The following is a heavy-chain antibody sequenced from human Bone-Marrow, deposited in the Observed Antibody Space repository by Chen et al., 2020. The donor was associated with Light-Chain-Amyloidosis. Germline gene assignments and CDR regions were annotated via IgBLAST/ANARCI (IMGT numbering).Heavy chain of an antibody. Sequence: QESGPGLVKPSQTLSLTCTVSGGSISSGGYYWSWIRQHPGKGLEWIGYIYYSGSTYYNPSLKSRVTISVDTSXXXXXXXXXXXTAADTAVYYCASSGIFGYWGQGTLVTVSS. CDR1: GGSISSGGYY. D-gene: IGHD2-15*01. CDR2: IYYSGST. CDR3: ASSGIFGY. V-gene: IGHV4-31*03. J-gene: IGHJ4*02.